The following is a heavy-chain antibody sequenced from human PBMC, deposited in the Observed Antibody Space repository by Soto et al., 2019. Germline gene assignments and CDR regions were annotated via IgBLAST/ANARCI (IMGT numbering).Heavy chain of an antibody. V-gene: IGHV1-3*01. CDR2: INAGNGNT. Sequence: QVQLVQSGAEVKKPGASVKVSCKASGYTFTSYAMHWVRQAPGQRLEWMGWINAGNGNTKYSQKFQGRVTITRDTSASTAYMELSSLRSEDTAVYYCARAILLWFGELSRYWGQGTLVTVSS. CDR1: GYTFTSYA. D-gene: IGHD3-10*01. CDR3: ARAILLWFGELSRY. J-gene: IGHJ4*02.